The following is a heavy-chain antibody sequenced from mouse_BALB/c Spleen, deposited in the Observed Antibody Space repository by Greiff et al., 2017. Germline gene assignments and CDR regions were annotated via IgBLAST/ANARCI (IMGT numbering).Heavy chain of an antibody. CDR2: ISSGSSTI. CDR3: ARSGYYGDFLAY. CDR1: GFTFSSFG. J-gene: IGHJ3*01. D-gene: IGHD2-13*01. V-gene: IGHV5-17*02. Sequence: EVKLQESGGGLVQPGGSRKLSCAASGFTFSSFGMHWVRQAPEKGLEWVAYISSGSSTIYYADTVKGRFTISRDNPKNTLFLQMTSLRSEDTAMYYCARSGYYGDFLAYWGQGTLVTVSA.